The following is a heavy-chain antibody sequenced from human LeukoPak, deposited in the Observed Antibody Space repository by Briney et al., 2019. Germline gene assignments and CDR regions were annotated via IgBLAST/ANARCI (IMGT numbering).Heavy chain of an antibody. CDR3: ARRGDYHDY. Sequence: ASVKLSWDASGDTFTRYGMKWVGQASGQGLELMGWMNPDRGTTGYAQKFQGRVTTTRNTSISTANMELSSLRSEDPAVYYCARRGDYHDYWGQGTLVTVSS. CDR2: MNPDRGTT. J-gene: IGHJ4*02. V-gene: IGHV1-8*03. CDR1: GDTFTRYG.